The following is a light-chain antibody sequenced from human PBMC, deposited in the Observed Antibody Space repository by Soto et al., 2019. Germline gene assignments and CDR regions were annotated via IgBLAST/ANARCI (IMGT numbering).Light chain of an antibody. V-gene: IGKV3-20*01. Sequence: ENVLTQSPGTLSLSPGERATLSCRASQTVSSYLTWYQQRPGQAPRLLIYGASKRATGIPDRFSGSGSGTDFTLIISRLEPEDFALYYCQRYGTSSITFGQGTRLEIK. CDR3: QRYGTSSIT. J-gene: IGKJ5*01. CDR2: GAS. CDR1: QTVSSY.